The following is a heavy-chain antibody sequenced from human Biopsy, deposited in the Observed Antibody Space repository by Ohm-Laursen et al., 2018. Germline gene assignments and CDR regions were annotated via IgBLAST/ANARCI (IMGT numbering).Heavy chain of an antibody. Sequence: SVKVSCTASGYTFAGYYLHWVRQAPGHGLEWMGWINPTSGNANYAQSFQGRLTVTRDTSISTAYMELTSLTFDDTAIYYCARVPAYPSIDGYYGLDLWGQGTTVIVSS. V-gene: IGHV1-2*02. CDR3: ARVPAYPSIDGYYGLDL. J-gene: IGHJ6*02. CDR2: INPTSGNA. D-gene: IGHD3-9*01. CDR1: GYTFAGYY.